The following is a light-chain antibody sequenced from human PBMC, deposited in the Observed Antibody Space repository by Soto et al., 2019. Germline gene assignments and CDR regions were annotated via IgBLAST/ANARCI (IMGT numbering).Light chain of an antibody. J-gene: IGKJ3*01. V-gene: IGKV3-20*01. CDR2: GAS. Sequence: EIVLTQSPGTLSLSPGERATLSCRASQSVSTSLAWYQQKPGQAPRLLIYGASSRATGIPDRFSGSGSGTDFTLTISRLEPEDLAVYFCQQYGSSTPITFGPGTKVDIK. CDR1: QSVSTS. CDR3: QQYGSSTPIT.